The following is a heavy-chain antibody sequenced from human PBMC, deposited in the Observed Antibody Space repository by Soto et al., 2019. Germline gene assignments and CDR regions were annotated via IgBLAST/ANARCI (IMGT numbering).Heavy chain of an antibody. CDR3: ARRNYGEPPYAFAI. CDR1: GFTFSSYG. Sequence: QVQLVESGGGVVQPGRSLRLSCAASGFTFSSYGMHWVRQAPGKGLEWVAVIWYDGSNKYYADSVKGRFTISRDNSKNTLYLQMNRLRAEDTAVYYCARRNYGEPPYAFAIWGQGTMVTVSS. V-gene: IGHV3-33*01. D-gene: IGHD4-17*01. CDR2: IWYDGSNK. J-gene: IGHJ3*02.